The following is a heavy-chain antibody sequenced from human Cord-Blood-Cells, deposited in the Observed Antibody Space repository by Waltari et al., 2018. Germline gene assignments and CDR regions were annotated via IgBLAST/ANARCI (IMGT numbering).Heavy chain of an antibody. CDR3: ARLAVVQPFDY. CDR1: GFSLTTRGVG. D-gene: IGHD6-19*01. Sequence: QITLKESGPTLVKPTQTLTLTCTFSGFSLTTRGVGVGWIRQPPGKALEWLALIYWDDDKRYSPSLKSRLTIAKDTSKNQVVLTMTNMDPVDTATYYCARLAVVQPFDYWGQGTLVTVSS. CDR2: IYWDDDK. J-gene: IGHJ4*02. V-gene: IGHV2-5*02.